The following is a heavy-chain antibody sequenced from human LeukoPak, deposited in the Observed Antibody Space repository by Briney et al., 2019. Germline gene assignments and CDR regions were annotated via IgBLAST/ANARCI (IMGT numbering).Heavy chain of an antibody. CDR2: IWHDGSNK. CDR3: ARDRGYTYGHPLDY. CDR1: GFTFSTYV. D-gene: IGHD5-18*01. Sequence: LTGRSLRLSCAASGFTFSTYVIHWVRQAPGKGLEWVALIWHDGSNKYYGDSVKGRFTISRDNSKNTLYLQMDSLRDEDTAVYYCARDRGYTYGHPLDYWGQGTLVTVSS. J-gene: IGHJ4*02. V-gene: IGHV3-33*01.